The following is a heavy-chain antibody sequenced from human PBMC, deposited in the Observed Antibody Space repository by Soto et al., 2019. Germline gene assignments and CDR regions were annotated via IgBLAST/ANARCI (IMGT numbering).Heavy chain of an antibody. Sequence: SETLSLTCTVSGGSISSSTYYWGWIRQPPGKGLEWIGSIYYSGNTYYNPSLKRPVTISVDTSKNQLSLKLSSVTAADTAVYHCVRQYSSSYFFDYWGQGTLVTVSS. J-gene: IGHJ4*02. D-gene: IGHD6-13*01. CDR2: IYYSGNT. V-gene: IGHV4-39*01. CDR3: VRQYSSSYFFDY. CDR1: GGSISSSTYY.